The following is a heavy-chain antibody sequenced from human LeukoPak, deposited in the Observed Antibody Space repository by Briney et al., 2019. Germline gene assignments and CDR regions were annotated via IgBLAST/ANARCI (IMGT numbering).Heavy chain of an antibody. CDR1: GFTFSSYA. CDR3: AKQPTPGSGSYYDY. CDR2: ISGSGGST. D-gene: IGHD1-26*01. V-gene: IGHV3-23*01. Sequence: GGSLRLSCAASGFTFSSYAMSWVRQAPGKGLEWVSAISGSGGSTYYADSVKGRFTISRDNSKNTLYLQMNSLRAEDTAVYYCAKQPTPGSGSYYDYWGQGTLVTVSS. J-gene: IGHJ4*02.